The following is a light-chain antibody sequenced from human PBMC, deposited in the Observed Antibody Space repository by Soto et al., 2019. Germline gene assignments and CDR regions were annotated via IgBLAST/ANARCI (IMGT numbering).Light chain of an antibody. Sequence: AIQMTQSPSSLSASVGDRVTITCRASQGIRNDLGWYQQKPGKAPKLLIYAASSLQSGVPSRFSGSGAGTDVTLTISSLQPEDFATYYCLQDYNYPWTFGQGTKVEIK. CDR2: AAS. J-gene: IGKJ1*01. CDR1: QGIRND. V-gene: IGKV1-6*01. CDR3: LQDYNYPWT.